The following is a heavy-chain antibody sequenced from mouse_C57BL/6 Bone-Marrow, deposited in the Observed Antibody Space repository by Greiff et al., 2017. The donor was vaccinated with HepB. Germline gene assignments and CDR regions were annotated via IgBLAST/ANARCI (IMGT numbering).Heavy chain of an antibody. Sequence: EVKLVESGGGLVQSGRSLRLSCATSGFTFSDFYMEWVRQAPGKGLEWIAVSRNKANDYTTEYSASVKGRFIVSRDTSQSILYLQMNALRAEDTAIYYCARDAYYYGSYYAMDYWGQGTSVTVSS. CDR3: ARDAYYYGSYYAMDY. CDR1: GFTFSDFY. CDR2: SRNKANDYTT. J-gene: IGHJ4*01. D-gene: IGHD1-1*01. V-gene: IGHV7-1*01.